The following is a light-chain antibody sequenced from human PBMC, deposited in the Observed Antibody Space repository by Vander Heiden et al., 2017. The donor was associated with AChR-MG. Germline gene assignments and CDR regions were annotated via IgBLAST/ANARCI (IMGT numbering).Light chain of an antibody. CDR3: QQDSYWPPYA. CDR2: AAS. J-gene: IGKJ5*01. V-gene: IGKV3-15*01. CDR1: HSVDNN. Sequence: ETLMTQSPATLSVSPRGRITFSSRPSHSVDNNLAWYRQKPGQAPSLLIYAASTRVTGVPARFSGSGYATEFTLTISSRQSEDFAVYYCQQDSYWPPYAFGQGTRLEIK.